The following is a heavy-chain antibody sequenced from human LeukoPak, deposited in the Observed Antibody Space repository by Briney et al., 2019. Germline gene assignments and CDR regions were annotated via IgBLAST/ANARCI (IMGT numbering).Heavy chain of an antibody. CDR1: GFTFSSYA. CDR3: AKDPLNSSGWYFGY. Sequence: GGSLRLSCAASGFTFSSYAMSWVRQAPGKGLEWVSAISASGGSTYYADSVKGRFTISRDNSRNTLYLQMNSLRAEDTAVYYCAKDPLNSSGWYFGYWGQGTLVTVSS. J-gene: IGHJ4*02. V-gene: IGHV3-23*01. D-gene: IGHD6-19*01. CDR2: ISASGGST.